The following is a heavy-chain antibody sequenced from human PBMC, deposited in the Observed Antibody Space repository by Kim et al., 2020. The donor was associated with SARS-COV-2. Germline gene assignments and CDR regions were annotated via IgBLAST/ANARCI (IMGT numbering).Heavy chain of an antibody. CDR2: IWDDGTNQ. D-gene: IGHD1-7*01. V-gene: IGHV3-33*01. CDR1: GFTFSSAG. CDR3: ARWSTISETHALDY. J-gene: IGHJ4*02. Sequence: GGSLRLSCAASGFTFSSAGMHWVRQAPGKGLEWVGLIWDDGTNQYYADSVRGRFTISRDNSKNSLYLQLNSLRAEDTAVYYCARWSTISETHALDYWGQGAMVTVSS.